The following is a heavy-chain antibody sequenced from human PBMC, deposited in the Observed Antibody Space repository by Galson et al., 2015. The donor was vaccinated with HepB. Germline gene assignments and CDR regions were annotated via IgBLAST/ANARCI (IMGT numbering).Heavy chain of an antibody. CDR1: GGSISSYY. Sequence: TLSLTCTVSGGSISSYYWSWIRQPAGKGLEWIGRIYTSGSTNYNPSLKSRVTMSVDTSKNQFSLKLSSVTAADTAVYYCARDRPEWEPPPGWFDPWGQGTLVTVSS. V-gene: IGHV4-4*07. CDR3: ARDRPEWEPPPGWFDP. J-gene: IGHJ5*02. CDR2: IYTSGST. D-gene: IGHD1-26*01.